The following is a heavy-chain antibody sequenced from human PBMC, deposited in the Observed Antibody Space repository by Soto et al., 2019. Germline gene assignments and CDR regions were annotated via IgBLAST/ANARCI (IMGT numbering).Heavy chain of an antibody. CDR2: INHSGST. D-gene: IGHD1-26*01. CDR3: ARGGGNIGGAFDI. J-gene: IGHJ3*02. Sequence: SETLSLTCAVYGGSFIGYYWSWIRQPPGKGLEWIGEINHSGSTNYNPSLKSRVTISVDTSKNQLSLKLSSVTAADKAVYYCARGGGNIGGAFDIWGQGTMVTVSS. V-gene: IGHV4-34*01. CDR1: GGSFIGYY.